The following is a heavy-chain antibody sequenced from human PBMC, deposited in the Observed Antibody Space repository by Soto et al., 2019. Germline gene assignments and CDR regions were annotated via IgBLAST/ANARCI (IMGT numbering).Heavy chain of an antibody. CDR2: ISGSGGST. CDR3: AKGPVLRYFDWTYDAFDI. J-gene: IGHJ3*02. Sequence: SLRLSCAASGFTFSSYAMRWVRQAPGKGLEWVSAISGSGGSTYYADSVKGRFTISRDNSKNTLYLQMNSLRAEDTAVYYCAKGPVLRYFDWTYDAFDIWGQGTMVTVSS. D-gene: IGHD3-9*01. V-gene: IGHV3-23*01. CDR1: GFTFSSYA.